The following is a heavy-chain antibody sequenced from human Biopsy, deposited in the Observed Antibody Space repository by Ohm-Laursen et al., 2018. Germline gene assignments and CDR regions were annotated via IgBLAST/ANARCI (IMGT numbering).Heavy chain of an antibody. CDR3: ATGPKRLTGTSYFES. D-gene: IGHD1-7*01. V-gene: IGHV4-4*07. J-gene: IGHJ4*02. CDR1: GGLNSNYY. Sequence: SDTLSLTCSVSGGLNSNYYWSWVRQSAGKGLEWIGRLHTSGDTNYNPSLKSRVSVSEDTSRRQFSLRLTSVTAADTAVYYCATGPKRLTGTSYFESWGRGILVTVSS. CDR2: LHTSGDT.